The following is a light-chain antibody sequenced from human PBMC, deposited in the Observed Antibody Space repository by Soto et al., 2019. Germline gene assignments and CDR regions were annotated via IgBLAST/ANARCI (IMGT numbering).Light chain of an antibody. V-gene: IGKV3-20*01. CDR1: QSFSSSY. CDR2: GTS. J-gene: IGKJ3*01. CDR3: QQYDNSPFT. Sequence: EIVLTQSPGTLSLSPGERATLSCRASQSFSSSYLAWYQQKPGQAPNLLIYGTSSRATGIPDRFSGSGSGTDFTLTISRQEPEDSAVYYCQQYDNSPFTFGPGTRVDIK.